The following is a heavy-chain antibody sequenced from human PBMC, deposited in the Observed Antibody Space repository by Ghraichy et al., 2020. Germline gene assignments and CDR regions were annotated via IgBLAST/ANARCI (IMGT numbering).Heavy chain of an antibody. J-gene: IGHJ4*02. D-gene: IGHD4-17*01. CDR2: LNPNSGAT. V-gene: IGHV1-2*02. CDR3: ARGDAGTVTTGVY. Sequence: ASVKVSCKASGYMFTGYYIHWVRQAPGQGLQWMGWLNPNSGATNYAQRFQGRVTMTRDTSISTAYMELIRLSSDDTAVYYCARGDAGTVTTGVYWGRGTLVTVSS. CDR1: GYMFTGYY.